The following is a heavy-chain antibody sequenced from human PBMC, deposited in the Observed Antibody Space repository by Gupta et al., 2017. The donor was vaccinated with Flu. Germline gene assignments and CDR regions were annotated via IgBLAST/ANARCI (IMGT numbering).Heavy chain of an antibody. V-gene: IGHV1-2*02. CDR3: ARGGVTMLPTVGAKSALEV. D-gene: IGHD3-16*01. CDR2: PNPNTGAT. Sequence: HWVRQAPGQGLEWMGWPNPNTGATKYAKKFQGMVTRTRDTSISTTYMELSGLTSDELAVYYCARGGVTMLPTVGAKSALEVWGQGTTVTVSS. J-gene: IGHJ6*02.